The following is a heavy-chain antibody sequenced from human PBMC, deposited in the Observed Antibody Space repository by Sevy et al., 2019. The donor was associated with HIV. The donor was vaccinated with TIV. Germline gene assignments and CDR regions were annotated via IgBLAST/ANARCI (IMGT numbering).Heavy chain of an antibody. CDR1: GGSISSSNW. Sequence: SETLSLTCAVSGGSISSSNWWSWVRQPPGKGLEWIGEIYHSGSTNYNPSLKSRVTISVDKSKNQFSLKLSSVTAADTAVYYCARDREVVVAANDAFDIWGQGTLVTVSS. J-gene: IGHJ3*02. CDR2: IYHSGST. V-gene: IGHV4-4*02. D-gene: IGHD2-15*01. CDR3: ARDREVVVAANDAFDI.